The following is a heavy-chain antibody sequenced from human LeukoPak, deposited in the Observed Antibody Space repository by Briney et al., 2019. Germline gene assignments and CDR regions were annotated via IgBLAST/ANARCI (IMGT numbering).Heavy chain of an antibody. D-gene: IGHD3-22*01. Sequence: GGSLRLSCAASGFTFRNYAMSWVRQAPGKGLEWVSSINTSGGTTYYADSVKGRFTISRDNSKNTLYLQMNRLRAEETAVYYCAKVYDSSGYYYSSWGQGTLVTVSS. CDR1: GFTFRNYA. J-gene: IGHJ4*02. V-gene: IGHV3-23*01. CDR2: INTSGGTT. CDR3: AKVYDSSGYYYSS.